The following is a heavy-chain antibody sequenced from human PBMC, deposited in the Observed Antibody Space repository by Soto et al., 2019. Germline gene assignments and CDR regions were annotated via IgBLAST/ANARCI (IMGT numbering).Heavy chain of an antibody. Sequence: GGSLSLSCTASGFTFGYYAMSWFRQAPGKGLEWVGFIRSKAYGGTTEYAASVKGRFTISRDDSKGIAYLQMNSLKTEDTAVYYCTLEIAAAGAQDAFDIWGQGTMVTVSS. V-gene: IGHV3-49*03. CDR3: TLEIAAAGAQDAFDI. D-gene: IGHD6-13*01. CDR1: GFTFGYYA. CDR2: IRSKAYGGTT. J-gene: IGHJ3*02.